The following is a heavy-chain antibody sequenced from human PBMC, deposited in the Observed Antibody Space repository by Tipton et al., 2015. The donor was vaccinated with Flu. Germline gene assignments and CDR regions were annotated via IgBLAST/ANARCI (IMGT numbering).Heavy chain of an antibody. CDR3: AREGHIVATTSGMDV. CDR1: GGSMSSYY. CDR2: MYASGST. V-gene: IGHV4-4*07. J-gene: IGHJ6*02. Sequence: TLSLTCTVSGGSMSSYYWAWIRQPAGKRLEWIGRMYASGSTNYNPSLKSRVTISVDTSKNQFSLKLSSVTAADTAVYYCAREGHIVATTSGMDVWGQGTTVTVS. D-gene: IGHD5-12*01.